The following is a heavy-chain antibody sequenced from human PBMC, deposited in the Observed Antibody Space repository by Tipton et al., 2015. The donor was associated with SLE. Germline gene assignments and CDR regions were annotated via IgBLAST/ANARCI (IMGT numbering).Heavy chain of an antibody. V-gene: IGHV4-31*03. Sequence: LSLTCTVSGGSISSGGYYWSWIRQHPGKGLEWIGYIYYSGSTYYSPSLKSRLTISVDTSKNQFSLKLSSVTAADTAVYYCARVGRLGRTPMRFWGQGTLVTVSS. CDR3: ARVGRLGRTPMRF. J-gene: IGHJ4*02. D-gene: IGHD7-27*01. CDR2: IYYSGST. CDR1: GGSISSGGYY.